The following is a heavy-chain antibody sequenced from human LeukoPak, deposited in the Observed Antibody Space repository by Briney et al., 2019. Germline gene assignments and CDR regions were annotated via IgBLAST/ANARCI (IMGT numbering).Heavy chain of an antibody. V-gene: IGHV1-18*01. J-gene: IGHJ5*02. CDR3: ARGWGRYCSSTSCYPFDP. D-gene: IGHD2-2*01. CDR2: ISAYNGNT. CDR1: GYTFTSYG. Sequence: ASVKVSCKASGYTFTSYGISWVRQAPGQGLEWMGWISAYNGNTNYAQKLQGRVTMTTGTSTSTAYMELRSLRSDDTAVYYCARGWGRYCSSTSCYPFDPWGQGTLVTVSS.